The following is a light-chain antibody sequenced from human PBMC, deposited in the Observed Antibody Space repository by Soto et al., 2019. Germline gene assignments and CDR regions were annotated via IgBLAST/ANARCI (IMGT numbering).Light chain of an antibody. Sequence: QSVLTQPPSVSAAPGQTVTISCSGSSSNVGNNYVSWYQHLPGTAPQLLIYETNRRPAGISDRFSGSKSGTSATLGITGLQTADVADYYCEPWDTSLSAGRVFGPGTKLTVL. J-gene: IGLJ1*01. CDR1: SSNVGNNY. CDR3: EPWDTSLSAGRV. V-gene: IGLV1-51*02. CDR2: ETN.